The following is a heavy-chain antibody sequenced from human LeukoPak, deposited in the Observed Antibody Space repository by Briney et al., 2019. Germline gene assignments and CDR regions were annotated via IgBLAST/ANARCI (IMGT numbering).Heavy chain of an antibody. J-gene: IGHJ3*02. CDR2: IIPILGIA. CDR3: ASSSSSWFDAFDI. Sequence: SVKVSCKASGGTFSSYAISWVRQAPGQGLEWMGRIIPILGIANYAQKFQARVTLLADNSTRPAYMEMSSLRSEDTAVYYCASSSSSWFDAFDIWGQGTMVTVSS. CDR1: GGTFSSYA. V-gene: IGHV1-69*04. D-gene: IGHD6-13*01.